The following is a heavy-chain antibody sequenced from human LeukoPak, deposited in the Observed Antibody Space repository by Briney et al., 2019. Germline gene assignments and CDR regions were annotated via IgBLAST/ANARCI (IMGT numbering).Heavy chain of an antibody. CDR1: GGTFSSYA. Sequence: SVIVSCKASGGTFSSYAISWVRQAPRQGREGMGGIIPSYGTANDAQKFQGRVTITTDESTSTAYMELSSLRSEDTAVYYCARGSGIAVAGTEDYYMDVWGKGTTVTVSS. D-gene: IGHD6-19*01. CDR2: IIPSYGTA. V-gene: IGHV1-69*05. CDR3: ARGSGIAVAGTEDYYMDV. J-gene: IGHJ6*03.